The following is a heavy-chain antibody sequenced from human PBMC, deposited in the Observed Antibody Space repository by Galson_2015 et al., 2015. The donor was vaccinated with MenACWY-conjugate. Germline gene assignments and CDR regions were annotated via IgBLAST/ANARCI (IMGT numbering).Heavy chain of an antibody. J-gene: IGHJ3*01. CDR2: IWYDGSNK. CDR3: ARESRGYSCSYARDAFDV. Sequence: SLRLSCAADGFMFSSYGMRWVRQAPGKGLEWVAVIWYDGSNKFYADSVKGRFTISRDKSKNTLYLQLNSLRAEDTAVYYCARESRGYSCSYARDAFDVWGQGTMVTVSS. V-gene: IGHV3-33*01. CDR1: GFMFSSYG. D-gene: IGHD5-18*01.